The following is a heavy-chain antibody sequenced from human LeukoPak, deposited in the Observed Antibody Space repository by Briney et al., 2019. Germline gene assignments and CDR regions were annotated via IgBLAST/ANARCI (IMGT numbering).Heavy chain of an antibody. CDR1: GFTFSSYS. CDR3: ARRGYYDSSGYGNDY. V-gene: IGHV3-21*01. CDR2: ISSSSSYI. D-gene: IGHD3-22*01. Sequence: GGALRLSCAASGFTFSSYSMNWVRQAPGKGLEWVSSISSSSSYIHYADSVKGRFTISRDNAKNSLYLQMNSLRAEDTAVYYCARRGYYDSSGYGNDYWGQGTLVTVSS. J-gene: IGHJ4*02.